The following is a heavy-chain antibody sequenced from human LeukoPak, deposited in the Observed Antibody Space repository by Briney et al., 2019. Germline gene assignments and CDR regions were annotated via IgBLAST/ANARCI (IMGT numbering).Heavy chain of an antibody. CDR2: IFYSGST. D-gene: IGHD6-19*01. J-gene: IGHJ4*02. CDR1: GGSISNNFYY. CDR3: ARDPRITGWYDFFDS. V-gene: IGHV4-39*07. Sequence: PSETLSLTCTVSGGSISNNFYYWGWIRQPPGTGLEWIGSIFYSGSTNYNPSLKSRVTISVDTSKNQFSLKLTSVTAADTAVYYCARDPRITGWYDFFDSWGQGTLVTVSS.